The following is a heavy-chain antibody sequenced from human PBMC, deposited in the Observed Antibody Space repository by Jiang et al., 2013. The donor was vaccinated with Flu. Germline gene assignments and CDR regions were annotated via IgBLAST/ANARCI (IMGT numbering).Heavy chain of an antibody. CDR2: IRSKATSYAT. D-gene: IGHD4-11*01. CDR1: GFTFSDSG. CDR3: TRLTDYSSHDY. V-gene: IGHV3-73*01. J-gene: IGHJ4*02. Sequence: QLLESGGGLVQPGGSLKLSCAASGFTFSDSGIHWVRQPSGKGLEWVGRIRSKATSYATAYAASVKGRFTISRDDSKNTAYLQMNSLKTEDTAVYYCTRLTDYSSHDYWGQGTLVT.